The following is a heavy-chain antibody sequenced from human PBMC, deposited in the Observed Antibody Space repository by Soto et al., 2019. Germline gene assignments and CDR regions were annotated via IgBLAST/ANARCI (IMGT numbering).Heavy chain of an antibody. V-gene: IGHV3-15*01. CDR1: GVTFINTW. D-gene: IGHD3-10*01. Sequence: EVRLVESGGGLVQPGGSLRLSCAASGVTFINTWMTWVRQAPGKGLEWIARIKSNPDGGTTDYAGLVKGRFTISRDSSQYFVYLQMNSLSVEDTGLYSCTSHSYYYRSWWSQGTPVTVSS. CDR3: TSHSYYYRSW. CDR2: IKSNPDGGTT. J-gene: IGHJ4*02.